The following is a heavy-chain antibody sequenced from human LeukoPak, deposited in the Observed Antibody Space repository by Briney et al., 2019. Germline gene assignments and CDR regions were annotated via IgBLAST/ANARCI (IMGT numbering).Heavy chain of an antibody. D-gene: IGHD2-2*01. CDR3: AKSSDGSTSFDQ. CDR1: GFTFDDYA. V-gene: IGHV3-43D*03. CDR2: ISWDGGST. J-gene: IGHJ4*02. Sequence: GGSLRLSCAASGFTFDDYAMHWVRQAPGKGLEWVSLISWDGGSTYYADSVKGRFTISRDNSKNTLYLQINSLRAEDMALYYCAKSSDGSTSFDQWGQGTLVTVSS.